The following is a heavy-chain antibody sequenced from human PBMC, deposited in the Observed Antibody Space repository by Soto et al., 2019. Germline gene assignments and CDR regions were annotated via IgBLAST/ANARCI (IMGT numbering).Heavy chain of an antibody. CDR3: AREGSYSAYNFAHGIQLWSFDF. V-gene: IGHV4-4*07. CDR2: IFFSGST. D-gene: IGHD5-12*01. Sequence: TSETLSLTCTVSGGSINTFYWSWVRQPAGKGLEWIGRIFFSGSTSFNPSLESRVAMSVDTSKNHFSLNLSSVTAADMAVYYCAREGSYSAYNFAHGIQLWSFDFWGQGALVTV. J-gene: IGHJ4*02. CDR1: GGSINTFY.